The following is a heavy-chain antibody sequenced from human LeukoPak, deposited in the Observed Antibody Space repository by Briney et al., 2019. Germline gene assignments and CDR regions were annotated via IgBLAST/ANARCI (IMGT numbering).Heavy chain of an antibody. CDR3: ARNTAGIDY. D-gene: IGHD5-18*01. CDR1: GFTVSSSY. CDR2: IYSGGST. V-gene: IGHV3-53*01. Sequence: PGGSLRLSCAASGFTVSSSYMSWVRQAPGKGLEWASVIYSGGSTYYTDSVKGRFTISRDNSKNTMYLQMNRLRAEDTAVYYCARNTAGIDYWGQGTLVTVSS. J-gene: IGHJ4*02.